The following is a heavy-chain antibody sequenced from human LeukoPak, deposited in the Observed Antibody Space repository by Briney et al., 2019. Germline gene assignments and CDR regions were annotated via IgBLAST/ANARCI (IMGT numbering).Heavy chain of an antibody. Sequence: GSLRLSCAASGFTFSGYCMSWIRQAPGQGLEWVSYISTSVTIIYYADSVKGRFTISRDNAKNSLYLQMNSLRAEDTAVYYCARDFHYYDSSGLPGYWGQGTLVTVSS. J-gene: IGHJ4*02. V-gene: IGHV3-11*04. D-gene: IGHD3-22*01. CDR2: ISTSVTII. CDR3: ARDFHYYDSSGLPGY. CDR1: GFTFSGYC.